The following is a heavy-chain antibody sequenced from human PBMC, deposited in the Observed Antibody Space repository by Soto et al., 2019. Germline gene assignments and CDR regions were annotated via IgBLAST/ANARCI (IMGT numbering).Heavy chain of an antibody. CDR2: IYYSGRT. CDR3: ARIETYYYDSSGPGPFEY. D-gene: IGHD3-22*01. J-gene: IGHJ4*02. Sequence: SETLSLTCSISGGSISDYQWSWIRQPPGKGLEWIGYIYYSGRTNYSPSFQGQVTISADKSISTAYLQWSSLKASDTAMYYCARIETYYYDSSGPGPFEYWGQGTLVTVSS. CDR1: GGSISDYQ. V-gene: IGHV4-59*12.